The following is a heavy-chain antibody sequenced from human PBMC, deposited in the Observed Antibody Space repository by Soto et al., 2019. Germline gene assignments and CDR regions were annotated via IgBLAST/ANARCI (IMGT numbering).Heavy chain of an antibody. CDR1: GFTFSNYA. Sequence: EVQLLESGGGLVQPGRSLRLSCAASGFTFSNYAMSWVRQAPGQGLDWVSAISGSGGTTYYADSVKGRFTISRDNSKNTLLLPTNSLRAEDAAVYYCSKFFVETGSNSGWPWSFHYWGQGTLVTVSS. CDR3: SKFFVETGSNSGWPWSFHY. V-gene: IGHV3-23*01. CDR2: ISGSGGTT. J-gene: IGHJ4*02. D-gene: IGHD6-25*01.